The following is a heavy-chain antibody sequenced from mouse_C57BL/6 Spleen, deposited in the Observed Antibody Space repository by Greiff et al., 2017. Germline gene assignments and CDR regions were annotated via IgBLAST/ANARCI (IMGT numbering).Heavy chain of an antibody. CDR2: INPNYGTT. J-gene: IGHJ2*01. Sequence: EVKLVESGPELVKPGASVKISCKASGYSFTDYNMNWVKQSNGKSLEWIGVINPNYGTTSYNQKFKGKATLTVDQSSSTAYMPLNSLTSEDSAVYYCAREITTVVALDYWGQGTTLSVSS. V-gene: IGHV1-39*01. CDR1: GYSFTDYN. D-gene: IGHD1-1*01. CDR3: AREITTVVALDY.